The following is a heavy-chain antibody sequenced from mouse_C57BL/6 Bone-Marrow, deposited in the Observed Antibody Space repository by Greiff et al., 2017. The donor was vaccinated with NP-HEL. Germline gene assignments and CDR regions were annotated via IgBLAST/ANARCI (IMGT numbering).Heavy chain of an antibody. CDR2: IDPSDSYT. CDR3: ARGDDGLYRGFAY. D-gene: IGHD2-3*01. CDR1: GYTFTSYW. J-gene: IGHJ3*01. Sequence: VQLQQPGAELVKPGASVKLSCKASGYTFTSYWMQWVKQRPGQGLEWIGEIDPSDSYTNYNQKFKGKATLTVDTSSSTAYMQLSSLTSEDSAVYYCARGDDGLYRGFAYWGQGTLVTVSA. V-gene: IGHV1-50*01.